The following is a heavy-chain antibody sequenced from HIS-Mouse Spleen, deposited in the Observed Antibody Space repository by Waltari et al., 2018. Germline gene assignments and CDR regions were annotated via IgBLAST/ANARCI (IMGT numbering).Heavy chain of an antibody. D-gene: IGHD1-26*01. Sequence: QLQLQESGPGLVKPSETLSLTCTVSGGSISSSSYYWGWIRQPPGKGLEWIGSIYYSGSTYYNPSLKSRVTISVDTSNNQFSLKLSSVTAADTAVYYCARDRELYFDYWGQGTLVTVSS. CDR3: ARDRELYFDY. V-gene: IGHV4-39*07. CDR1: GGSISSSSYY. CDR2: IYYSGST. J-gene: IGHJ4*02.